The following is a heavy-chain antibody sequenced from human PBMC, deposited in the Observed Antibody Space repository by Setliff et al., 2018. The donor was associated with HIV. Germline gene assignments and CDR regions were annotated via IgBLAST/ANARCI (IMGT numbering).Heavy chain of an antibody. J-gene: IGHJ3*01. V-gene: IGHV4-4*08. CDR2: IHASGST. CDR1: GGSMNENH. Sequence: PSETLSLTCTVSGGSMNENHWSWIRQSPGKGLEWIAYIHASGSTYFNPYFVSRVTISIDSSENQFSLKLRSLTAADTAVYFCARTGYAFDLWGPGTMVTVSS. CDR3: ARTGYAFDL.